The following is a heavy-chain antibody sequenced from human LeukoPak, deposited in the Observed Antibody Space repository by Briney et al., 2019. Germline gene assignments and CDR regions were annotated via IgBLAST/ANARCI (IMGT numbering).Heavy chain of an antibody. CDR2: INSDGSST. J-gene: IGHJ6*03. D-gene: IGHD3-10*01. CDR1: GFTFSSYW. Sequence: GGSLRLSCAASGFTFSSYWMHWVRQAPGKGLVWVSRINSDGSSTSYADSVKGRFTISRDNAKNSLYLQMNSLRAEDTAVYYCARGGDGYNHYYYMDVWGKGTTVTVSS. CDR3: ARGGDGYNHYYYMDV. V-gene: IGHV3-74*01.